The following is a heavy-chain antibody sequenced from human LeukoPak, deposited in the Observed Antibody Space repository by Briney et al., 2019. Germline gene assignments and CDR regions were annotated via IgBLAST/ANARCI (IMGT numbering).Heavy chain of an antibody. D-gene: IGHD3-10*01. J-gene: IGHJ4*02. CDR3: ARRYGSGSSGTFDY. Sequence: PSETLSPTCTVSGGSISSYYWSWIRHPPGKGLEWIAYIYYSGSTNYNPSLKSRVTISVDTSKNPFSLKLSSVTAADTAVYYCARRYGSGSSGTFDYWGQGTLVTVSS. CDR2: IYYSGST. V-gene: IGHV4-59*01. CDR1: GGSISSYY.